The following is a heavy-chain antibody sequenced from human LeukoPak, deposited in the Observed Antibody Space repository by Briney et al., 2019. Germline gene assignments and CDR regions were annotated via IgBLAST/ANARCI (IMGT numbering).Heavy chain of an antibody. CDR1: GFTFSSYS. CDR3: ARDAPDWNYSGY. D-gene: IGHD1-7*01. J-gene: IGHJ4*02. CDR2: ISSSSSYI. Sequence: GGSLRLSCAASGFTFSSYSMNWVRQAPGKGLEWVSSISSSSSYIYYADSVKGRFTISRDNAKNSLYLQMNSLRAEDTAVYYCARDAPDWNYSGYWGQGTLVTVSS. V-gene: IGHV3-21*01.